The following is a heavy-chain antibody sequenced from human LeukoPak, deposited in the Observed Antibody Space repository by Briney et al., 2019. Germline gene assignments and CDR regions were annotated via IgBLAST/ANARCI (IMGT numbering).Heavy chain of an antibody. V-gene: IGHV1-69*06. CDR1: GGTLSRFA. CDR2: IIAIFGTA. J-gene: IGHJ6*03. Sequence: GSSVKVSCKASGGTLSRFAISWVRQAPGQGLEWMGGIIAIFGTANYAQKFQGRVTITADKSTSTAYMELSSLRSEDTAVYYCARDKGTRNPYYYYYMDVWGKGTTVTVSS. CDR3: ARDKGTRNPYYYYYMDV.